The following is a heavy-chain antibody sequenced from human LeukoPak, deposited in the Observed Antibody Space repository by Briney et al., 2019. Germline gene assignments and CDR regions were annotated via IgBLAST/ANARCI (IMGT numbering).Heavy chain of an antibody. D-gene: IGHD3-9*01. Sequence: GGSLILSCAASGFTVSSNYMSWVRQALGKGLDLASVIYSGGSTYYADSVKGRFTISRDNSKNTLYLQMNSLRAEDTAVYSCARAERTYDNGYWGQGTLVTVSS. CDR1: GFTVSSNY. J-gene: IGHJ1*01. CDR3: ARAERTYDNGY. CDR2: IYSGGST. V-gene: IGHV3-66*01.